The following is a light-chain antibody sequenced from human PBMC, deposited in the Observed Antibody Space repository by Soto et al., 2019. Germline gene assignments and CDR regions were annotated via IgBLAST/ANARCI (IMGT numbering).Light chain of an antibody. J-gene: IGLJ1*01. CDR2: DDY. CDR3: GSWDSSLSAYV. V-gene: IGLV1-51*01. Sequence: QSVMTQPPSVSVAPGQKVTISCSGSSSNIGGNSVSWYQQLPGTAPKLLIYDDYKRPSGIPDRFSGSKSGTSATLGITGFQTGDEADYYCGSWDSSLSAYVFGTGTKLTVL. CDR1: SSNIGGNS.